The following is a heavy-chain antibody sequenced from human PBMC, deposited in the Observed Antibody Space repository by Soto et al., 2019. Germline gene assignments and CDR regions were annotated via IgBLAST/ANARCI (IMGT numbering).Heavy chain of an antibody. J-gene: IGHJ6*02. D-gene: IGHD3-10*01. Sequence: QVQLVESGGGVVQPGRSLRLSCAASEFTFSNYGMHWVRQAPGKGLEWVAVILNDGSNRYHADSVKDRFTISRDNSKNTLYLQGGGGGGGGGGGGGGGGGVEYSGNGMDVWGQGTTVTVS. CDR2: ILNDGSNR. CDR1: EFTFSNYG. V-gene: IGHV3-33*01. CDR3: GGGVEYSGNGMDV.